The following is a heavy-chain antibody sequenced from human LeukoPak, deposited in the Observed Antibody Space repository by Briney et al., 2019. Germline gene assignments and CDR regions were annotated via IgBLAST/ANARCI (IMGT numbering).Heavy chain of an antibody. CDR2: IYYSGST. CDR3: ARHGSTDYFDY. D-gene: IGHD2-2*03. CDR1: GGSITSSTSY. J-gene: IGHJ4*02. Sequence: PSETLSLTCAVSGGSITSSTSYWGWIRQPPGKGLEWIGRIYYSGSTLFTPSLKSRVTISVDTSRNQFSLRLSSVTAADTAVYYCARHGSTDYFDYWGRGTLVTVSS. V-gene: IGHV4-39*01.